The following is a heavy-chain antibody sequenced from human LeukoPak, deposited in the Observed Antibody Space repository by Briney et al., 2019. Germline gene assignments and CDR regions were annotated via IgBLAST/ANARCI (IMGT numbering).Heavy chain of an antibody. V-gene: IGHV1-69*01. CDR3: ARTASRDGYNYAPDY. J-gene: IGHJ4*02. D-gene: IGHD5-24*01. CDR1: GGTFSSYA. CDR2: IIPIFGTA. Sequence: GASVQVSCKASGGTFSSYAISWVRQAPGQGLEWMGGIIPIFGTANYAQKFQGRVTITADESTSTAYMELSSLRSEDTAVYYCARTASRDGYNYAPDYWGQGTLVTVPS.